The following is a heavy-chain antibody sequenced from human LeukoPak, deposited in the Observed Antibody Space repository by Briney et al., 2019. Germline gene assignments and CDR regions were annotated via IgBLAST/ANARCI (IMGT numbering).Heavy chain of an antibody. D-gene: IGHD2-8*01. CDR3: ARGGVGVSMVHLTSWFDP. J-gene: IGHJ5*02. CDR1: GFIFSNYW. V-gene: IGHV3-7*01. Sequence: GGSLRVSCAASGFIFSNYWMSWVRQAPGKGLEWVANIKQDGSEKFIDSVKGRFTISRDNAKNSLYLQMNSLRAEDTAVYCARGGVGVSMVHLTSWFDPWGQGTLVTVSS. CDR2: IKQDGSEK.